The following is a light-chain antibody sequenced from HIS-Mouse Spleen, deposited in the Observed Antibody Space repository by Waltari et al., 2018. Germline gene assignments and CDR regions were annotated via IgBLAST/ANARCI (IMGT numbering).Light chain of an antibody. V-gene: IGLV8-61*01. CDR1: SGSVSTSYY. J-gene: IGLJ3*02. Sequence: QTVVTQEPSFSVSPGGTVTLTCGLSSGSVSTSYYPSWYQQTPGQAPRTLLYSTNTRSSEVPDRFSGSILGNKAALTITGAQADDESDYYCVLYMGSGIWVFGGGTKLTVL. CDR3: VLYMGSGIWV. CDR2: STN.